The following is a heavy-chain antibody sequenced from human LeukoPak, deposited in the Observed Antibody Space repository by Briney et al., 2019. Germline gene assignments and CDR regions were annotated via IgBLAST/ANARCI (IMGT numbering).Heavy chain of an antibody. CDR2: ISGSGGST. CDR1: GFTFSSYA. J-gene: IGHJ4*02. V-gene: IGHV3-23*01. CDR3: AKPGLVVVPAAILYYFDY. D-gene: IGHD2-2*01. Sequence: GGSLRLSCAASGFTFSSYAMSWVRQAPGKGLEWVSAISGSGGSTYYADSVKGRFTISRDNSKNTLYLQMNSLRAEDTAVYYCAKPGLVVVPAAILYYFDYWGQGTLVTVSS.